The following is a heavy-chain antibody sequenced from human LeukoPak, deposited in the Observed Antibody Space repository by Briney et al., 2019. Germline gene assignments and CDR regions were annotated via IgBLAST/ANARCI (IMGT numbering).Heavy chain of an antibody. CDR1: GYTFTSYG. J-gene: IGHJ5*02. CDR3: ARDRPYSNYIPKGLWFDP. V-gene: IGHV1-18*01. Sequence: ASVMVSCKASGYTFTSYGISWVRQAPGQGLEWMGWISAYNGNTNYAQKLQGRVTMTTDTSTSTAYMELRSLRSDDTAVYYCARDRPYSNYIPKGLWFDPWGQGTLVTVSS. D-gene: IGHD4-11*01. CDR2: ISAYNGNT.